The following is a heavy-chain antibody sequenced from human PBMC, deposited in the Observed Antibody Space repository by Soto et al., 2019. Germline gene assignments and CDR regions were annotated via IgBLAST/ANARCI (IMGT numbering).Heavy chain of an antibody. CDR3: ARYCSSTSWPNYYYYYYYMDV. CDR2: IYYSGST. D-gene: IGHD2-2*01. J-gene: IGHJ6*03. Sequence: SETLSLTCTVSGGSISSSSYYWGWIRQPPGKGLEVIGYIYYSGSTNYNPSLKSRVTISVDTSKNQFSLKLSSVTAADTAVYYCARYCSSTSWPNYYYYYYYMDVWGKGTTVTVSS. CDR1: GGSISSSSYY. V-gene: IGHV4-61*05.